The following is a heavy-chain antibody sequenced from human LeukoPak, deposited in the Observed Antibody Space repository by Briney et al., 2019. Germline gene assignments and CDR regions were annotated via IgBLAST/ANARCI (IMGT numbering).Heavy chain of an antibody. CDR2: IYYSGTT. Sequence: PSETLSLTCIVSNGSISSGGYYWTWIRQLPGKGLEWIGNIYYSGTTYYNPSLKSRVTIVADTSKNQFSLNLRSMTAADTAVYYCARQVYYYDRLDYWGQGTRVTVSS. D-gene: IGHD3-22*01. V-gene: IGHV4-31*03. CDR3: ARQVYYYDRLDY. J-gene: IGHJ4*02. CDR1: NGSISSGGYY.